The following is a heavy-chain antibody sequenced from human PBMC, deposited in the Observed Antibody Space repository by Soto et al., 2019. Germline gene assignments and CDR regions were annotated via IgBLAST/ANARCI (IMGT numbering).Heavy chain of an antibody. D-gene: IGHD6-13*01. CDR1: GESFSGFY. CDR2: SDHSGST. CDR3: ARRMGTLTAAGTLDY. J-gene: IGHJ4*02. V-gene: IGHV4-34*01. Sequence: SETLSLTCAVYGESFSGFYWSWIRQSPGKGLEWIGESDHSGSTNYNPSLKSRVTMSVDTSKNQFSLKLSSVTAADTAVYYCARRMGTLTAAGTLDYWGQGTLVTVSS.